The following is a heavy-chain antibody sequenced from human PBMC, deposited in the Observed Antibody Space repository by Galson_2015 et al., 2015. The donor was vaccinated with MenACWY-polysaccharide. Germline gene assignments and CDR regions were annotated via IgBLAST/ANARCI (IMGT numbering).Heavy chain of an antibody. D-gene: IGHD2-15*01. V-gene: IGHV3-23*01. Sequence: SLRLSCAASGFTFTGQAINWVRQAPGKGLEWVSSIRTSDGTTFYAASVRGRFTISRDTSKNTVYLQMDSLRAEDTARYYCTKANSGGICTSGWACWFDPWGQGSLVIVSS. J-gene: IGHJ5*02. CDR2: IRTSDGTT. CDR1: GFTFTGQA. CDR3: TKANSGGICTSGWACWFDP.